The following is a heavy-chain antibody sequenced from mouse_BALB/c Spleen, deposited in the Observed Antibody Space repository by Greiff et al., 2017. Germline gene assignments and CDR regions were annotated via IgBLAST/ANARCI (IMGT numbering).Heavy chain of an antibody. J-gene: IGHJ4*01. Sequence: VQLQQSGAELVKPGASVKLSCTASGFYIKDTYMHWVKQRPEQGLEWIGRIDPANGNTKYDSKFQGKATITADTSSNTAYLQLSSLTSEDTAVYYCARQLEAMDYWGQGTSVTVSS. CDR2: IDPANGNT. V-gene: IGHV14-3*02. CDR1: GFYIKDTY. CDR3: ARQLEAMDY. D-gene: IGHD3-1*01.